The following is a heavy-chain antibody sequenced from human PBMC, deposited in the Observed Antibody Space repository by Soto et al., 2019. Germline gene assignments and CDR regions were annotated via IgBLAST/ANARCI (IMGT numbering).Heavy chain of an antibody. CDR3: ARGERLTVVTPGY. Sequence: GASVNVSCKASGYTFTSYDINWVRQATGQGLEWMGWMNPNSGNTGYAQKFQGRVTMTRNTSISTAYMELSSLRSEDTAVYYCARGERLTVVTPGYWGQGTLVTVSS. V-gene: IGHV1-8*01. CDR1: GYTFTSYD. D-gene: IGHD2-21*02. J-gene: IGHJ4*02. CDR2: MNPNSGNT.